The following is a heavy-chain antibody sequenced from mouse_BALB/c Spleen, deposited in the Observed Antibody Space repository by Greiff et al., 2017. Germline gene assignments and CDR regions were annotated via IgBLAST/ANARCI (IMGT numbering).Heavy chain of an antibody. CDR3: ARWLLQAMDY. Sequence: LVESGAELVKPGASVKLSCTASGFNIKDTYMHWVKQRPEQGLEWIGRIDPANGNTKYDPKFQGKATITADTSSNTAYLQLSSLTSEDTAVYYCARWLLQAMDYWGQGTSVTVSS. J-gene: IGHJ4*01. D-gene: IGHD2-3*01. CDR1: GFNIKDTY. CDR2: IDPANGNT. V-gene: IGHV14-3*02.